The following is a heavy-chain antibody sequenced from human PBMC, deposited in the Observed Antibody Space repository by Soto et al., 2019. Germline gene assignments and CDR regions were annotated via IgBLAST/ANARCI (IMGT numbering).Heavy chain of an antibody. CDR3: ASSDSSSWYGGMDV. Sequence: ASVRVSCKASGYTLTGYYMHWVRQAPGQGLEWMGWINPNSGGTNYAQKFQGWVTMTRDTSISTAYMELSRLRSDDTAVYYCASSDSSSWYGGMDVWGQGTTVTVSS. J-gene: IGHJ6*02. D-gene: IGHD6-13*01. V-gene: IGHV1-2*04. CDR1: GYTLTGYY. CDR2: INPNSGGT.